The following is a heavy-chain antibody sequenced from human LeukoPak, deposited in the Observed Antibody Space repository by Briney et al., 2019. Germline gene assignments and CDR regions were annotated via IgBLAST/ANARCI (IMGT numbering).Heavy chain of an antibody. V-gene: IGHV3-74*01. CDR3: VRDGDDFNFDY. J-gene: IGHJ4*02. D-gene: IGHD5-24*01. CDR2: VIRDGSFT. CDR1: GFTFRSYW. Sequence: GGSLRLSYAASGFTFRSYWMHWVRQAPGKGLEWVSRVIRDGSFTNYADSVKGRFTISRDNAKNTLYLQMSSLRAEDTAVYFCVRDGDDFNFDYWGQGSLVTVSS.